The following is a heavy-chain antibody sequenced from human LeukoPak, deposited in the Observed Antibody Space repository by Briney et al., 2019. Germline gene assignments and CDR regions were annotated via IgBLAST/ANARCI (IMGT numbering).Heavy chain of an antibody. V-gene: IGHV1-69*06. CDR2: IIPIFGTA. D-gene: IGHD6-13*01. CDR1: GGTFSSYA. J-gene: IGHJ3*02. CDR3: ARDLKLPGISSSWHDDAFDI. Sequence: ASVKVSYKASGGTFSSYAISWVRQAPGQGLEWMGGIIPIFGTANYAQKFQGRVTITADKSTSTAYMELSSLRSEDTAVYYCARDLKLPGISSSWHDDAFDIWGQGTMVTVSS.